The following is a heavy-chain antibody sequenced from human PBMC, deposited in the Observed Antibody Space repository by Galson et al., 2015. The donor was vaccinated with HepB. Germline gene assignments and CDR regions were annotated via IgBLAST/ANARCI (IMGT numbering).Heavy chain of an antibody. CDR1: EFTFRSYA. Sequence: SLRLSCAGSEFTFRSYAMSWVRQAPGKGLEWVSAISGSNSGTYYADSVKGRFTISRDNSKNTLYLQMNSLRAEDTGVYYCAKDVYSSSVWYFDLWGRGTLVTVSS. J-gene: IGHJ2*01. CDR2: ISGSNSGT. D-gene: IGHD6-6*01. V-gene: IGHV3-23*01. CDR3: AKDVYSSSVWYFDL.